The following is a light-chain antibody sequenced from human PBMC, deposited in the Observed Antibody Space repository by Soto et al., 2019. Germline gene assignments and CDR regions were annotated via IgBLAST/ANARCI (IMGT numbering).Light chain of an antibody. V-gene: IGKV3-20*01. Sequence: EIVLTQSPGTLSLSPGERVTLSCRASQSVRSNYLAWYQQKPGQAPRLLIYSASSRATGIPDRFSGSGSGTDFTLTINRLEPEDFAVYYCQQYGGSPRVTFGGGTKVEIK. CDR2: SAS. CDR3: QQYGGSPRVT. CDR1: QSVRSNY. J-gene: IGKJ4*01.